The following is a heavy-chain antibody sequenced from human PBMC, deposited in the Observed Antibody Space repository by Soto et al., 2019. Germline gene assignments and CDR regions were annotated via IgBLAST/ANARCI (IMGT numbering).Heavy chain of an antibody. D-gene: IGHD1-1*01. CDR3: AMSTTWAPNYYYYALDV. J-gene: IGHJ6*02. CDR2: ISYDENNK. CDR1: GFIFSSYG. Sequence: QVQLVESGGGVVQPGRSLRLSCAASGFIFSSYGMHWVRQAPGKGLEWVAVISYDENNKHYADSVKGRFTISRDNSKNTLYLQMNSLRVEDTAVYYCAMSTTWAPNYYYYALDVWGQWTTVTVSS. V-gene: IGHV3-30*03.